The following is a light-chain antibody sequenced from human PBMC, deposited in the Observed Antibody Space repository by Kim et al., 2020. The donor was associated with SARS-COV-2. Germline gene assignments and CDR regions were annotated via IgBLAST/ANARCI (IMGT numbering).Light chain of an antibody. CDR3: QKYDATPWT. CDR2: AAS. J-gene: IGKJ1*01. CDR1: QGISNS. Sequence: AYVGDRVTITCRASQGISNSLAWYQQKPGKVPKVLIFAASTLLSGVPSRFSGSGSGTDFTLTISSLQPEDVATYYCQKYDATPWTFGQGTKVDIK. V-gene: IGKV1-27*01.